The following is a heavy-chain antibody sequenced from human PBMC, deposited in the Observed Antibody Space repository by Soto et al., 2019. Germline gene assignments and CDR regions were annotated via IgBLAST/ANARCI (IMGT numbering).Heavy chain of an antibody. CDR2: IYSGGST. D-gene: IGHD4-17*01. CDR1: GFTVSSNY. V-gene: IGHV3-53*01. J-gene: IGHJ3*02. CDR3: ARVAYGDAFDI. Sequence: GGSLRLSCAASGFTVSSNYMSWVRRAPGKGLEWVSVIYSGGSTYYADSVKGRFTISRDNSKNTLYLQMNSLRAEDTAVYYCARVAYGDAFDIWGQGTMVTVSS.